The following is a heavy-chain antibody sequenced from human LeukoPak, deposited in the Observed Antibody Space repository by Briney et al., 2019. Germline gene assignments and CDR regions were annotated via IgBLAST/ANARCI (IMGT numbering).Heavy chain of an antibody. CDR2: IYYSGST. J-gene: IGHJ4*02. Sequence: SETLSLTCTVSGGSISSGDYYWSWIRQPPGKGLEWIGYIYYSGSTNYNPSLKSRATISVDTSKNHFSLKLSSVTAADTAMYYCAREYSYGYFDYWGQGTLVTVSS. CDR1: GGSISSGDYY. V-gene: IGHV4-61*03. D-gene: IGHD5-18*01. CDR3: AREYSYGYFDY.